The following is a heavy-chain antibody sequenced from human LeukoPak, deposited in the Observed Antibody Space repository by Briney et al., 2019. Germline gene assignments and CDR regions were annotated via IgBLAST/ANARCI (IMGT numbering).Heavy chain of an antibody. J-gene: IGHJ4*02. CDR1: GGTFSSYA. V-gene: IGHV1-69*05. D-gene: IGHD2-15*01. CDR2: IIPIFGTA. CDR3: ARDDCSGGSCYFDY. Sequence: ASVKVSCKASGGTFSSYAISWVRQAPGQGLEWMGGIIPIFGTANYAQKFQGRVTITTDESTSTAYMELSSLRSEDTAVYYCARDDCSGGSCYFDYWGQGTLVTVS.